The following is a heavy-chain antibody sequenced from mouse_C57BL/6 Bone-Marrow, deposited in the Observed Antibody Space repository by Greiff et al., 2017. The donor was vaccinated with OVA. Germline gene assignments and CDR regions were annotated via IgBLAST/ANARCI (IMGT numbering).Heavy chain of an antibody. Sequence: EVKLQESGGGLVQPGGSLSLSCAASGFTFTDYYMSWVRQPPGKALEWLGFIRNKANGYTTEYSASVKGRFTISRDNSQSILYLQMNALRAEDSATYYCARAGKRDAMDYWGQGTSVTVSS. J-gene: IGHJ4*01. CDR3: ARAGKRDAMDY. V-gene: IGHV7-3*01. CDR1: GFTFTDYY. CDR2: IRNKANGYTT.